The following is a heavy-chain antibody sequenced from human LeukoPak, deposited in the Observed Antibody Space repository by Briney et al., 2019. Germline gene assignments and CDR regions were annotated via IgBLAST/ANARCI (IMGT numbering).Heavy chain of an antibody. CDR2: ISYDGSNK. CDR3: AREGHYYDSSGPTGAFDY. J-gene: IGHJ4*02. V-gene: IGHV3-30-3*01. D-gene: IGHD3-22*01. Sequence: PGGSLRPSCAASGFTFSSYAMHWVRQAPGKGLEWVAVISYDGSNKYYADSVKGRFTISRDNSKNTLYLQMNSLRAEDTAVYYCAREGHYYDSSGPTGAFDYWGQGTLVTVS. CDR1: GFTFSSYA.